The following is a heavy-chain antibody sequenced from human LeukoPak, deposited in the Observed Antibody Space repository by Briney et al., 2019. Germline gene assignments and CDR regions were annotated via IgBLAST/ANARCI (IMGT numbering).Heavy chain of an antibody. J-gene: IGHJ4*02. CDR3: VKGGIAYYYDSSGYYYFDY. D-gene: IGHD3-22*01. Sequence: GGSLRLSCSASGFTFSSYAMHWVRQAPGKGLEYVSAISSNGGSTYYADSVKGRFTISRDNSKNTLYLQMSSLRAEDTAVYYCVKGGIAYYYDSSGYYYFDYWGQGTLVTVSS. CDR1: GFTFSSYA. CDR2: ISSNGGST. V-gene: IGHV3-64D*06.